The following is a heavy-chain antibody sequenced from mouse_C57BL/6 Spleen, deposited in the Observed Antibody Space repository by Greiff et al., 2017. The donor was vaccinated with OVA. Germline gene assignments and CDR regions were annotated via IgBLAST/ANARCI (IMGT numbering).Heavy chain of an antibody. CDR1: GFTFTDYY. V-gene: IGHV7-3*01. Sequence: EVKLVESGGGLVQPGGSLSLSCAASGFTFTDYYMSWVRQPPGKALEWLGFIRNKANGYTTEYSASVKGRFTISRDNSQSILYLQMNALRAEDSATYYCARSTFTTERAMDYWGQGTSVTVSS. J-gene: IGHJ4*01. CDR2: IRNKANGYTT. CDR3: ARSTFTTERAMDY. D-gene: IGHD1-1*01.